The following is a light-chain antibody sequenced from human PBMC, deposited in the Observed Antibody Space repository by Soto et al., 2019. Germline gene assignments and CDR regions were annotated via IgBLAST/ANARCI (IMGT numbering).Light chain of an antibody. CDR3: QQRSNWPLT. CDR2: AAS. CDR1: QTVNNRY. V-gene: IGKV3D-20*02. Sequence: ETVLTQSPGTLSLSPGERATLSCRASQTVNNRYVAWYQHKVGQAPRVLIHAASSRTAGIPDRFSGSGSGTEFTLTISSLQSGDFAVYYCQQRSNWPLTFGGGTKVDI. J-gene: IGKJ4*01.